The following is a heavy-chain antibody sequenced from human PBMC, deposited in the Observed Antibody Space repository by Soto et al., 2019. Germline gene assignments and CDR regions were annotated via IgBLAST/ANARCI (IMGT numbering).Heavy chain of an antibody. CDR2: IKSKTDGGTT. J-gene: IGHJ6*03. CDR3: TTDLNGRFSNNSDIVDTAMVPPDYYYYLDV. CDR1: GFTFSNAW. Sequence: PWGSLSLSCAASGFTFSNAWMSWVRQAPGKGLEWVGRIKSKTDGGTTDYAAPVKGRFTISRDYSKNTLYLQMNSLKTEEPAVYYCTTDLNGRFSNNSDIVDTAMVPPDYYYYLDVWGKGTTVTVSS. V-gene: IGHV3-15*01. D-gene: IGHD5-18*01.